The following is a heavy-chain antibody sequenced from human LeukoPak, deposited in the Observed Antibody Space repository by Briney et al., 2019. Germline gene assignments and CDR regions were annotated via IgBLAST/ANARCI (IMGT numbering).Heavy chain of an antibody. CDR1: GFTLSSYA. CDR2: ISGSGGST. J-gene: IGHJ5*02. D-gene: IGHD5-18*01. CDR3: AKARRIQLWLS. V-gene: IGHV3-23*01. Sequence: GGSLRLSCAVSGFTLSSYAMSWVRQAPGRGLEWVSGISGSGGSTYYADSVKGRFTISRDNSKNTLYLQMISLRAEDTAVYYCAKARRIQLWLSWGQGTLVTVSS.